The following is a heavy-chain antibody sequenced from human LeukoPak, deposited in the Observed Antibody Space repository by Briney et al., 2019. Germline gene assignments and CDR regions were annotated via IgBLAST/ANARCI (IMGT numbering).Heavy chain of an antibody. D-gene: IGHD6-6*01. CDR3: ARHSSSSRYYYYMDV. V-gene: IGHV3-21*01. CDR1: GFTFSSYS. J-gene: IGHJ6*03. CDR2: ISSSSSYI. Sequence: PGGSLRLSCAASGFTFSSYSMNWVRQAPGKGLEGVSSISSSSSYIYYADSVKGRFTISRDNAKNSLYLQMNSLRAEDTDVYYCARHSSSSRYYYYMDVWGKGTTVTVSS.